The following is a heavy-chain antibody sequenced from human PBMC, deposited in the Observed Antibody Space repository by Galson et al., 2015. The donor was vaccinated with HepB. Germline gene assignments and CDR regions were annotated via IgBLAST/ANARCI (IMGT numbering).Heavy chain of an antibody. CDR1: GFTFSSYA. CDR2: ISGSGGST. Sequence: SLRLSCAASGFTFSSYAMSWVRQAPGKGLEWVSAISGSGGSTYYADSVKGRFTISRDNSKNTLYLQMNSLRAEDTAVYYCAKPPPSRRGPAAPFDYWGQGTLVTVSS. D-gene: IGHD2-2*01. CDR3: AKPPPSRRGPAAPFDY. V-gene: IGHV3-23*01. J-gene: IGHJ4*02.